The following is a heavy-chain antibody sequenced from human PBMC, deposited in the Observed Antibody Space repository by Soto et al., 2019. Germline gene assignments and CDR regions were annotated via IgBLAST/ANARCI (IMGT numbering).Heavy chain of an antibody. J-gene: IGHJ6*02. D-gene: IGHD3-3*01. CDR2: MNPNSGNT. Sequence: SVKVSCKASGYTFTSYDINWVRQATGQGLEWMGWMNPNSGNTGYAQKFQGRVTMTRNTSISTAYMELSSLRSEDTAVYYCATRKRSTYYDFWSGYPPGWYYYYGMDVWGQGTTVTVSS. CDR1: GYTFTSYD. CDR3: ATRKRSTYYDFWSGYPPGWYYYYGMDV. V-gene: IGHV1-8*01.